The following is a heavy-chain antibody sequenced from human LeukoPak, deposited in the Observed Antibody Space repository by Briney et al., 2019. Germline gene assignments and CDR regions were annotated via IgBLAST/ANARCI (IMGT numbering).Heavy chain of an antibody. Sequence: ASVKVSCKASGGTFSSYAISWVRQAPGQGLEWMGWISGYNGNTNYAQKLQGRVTMTTDTSTSTAYMELRSLRSDDTAVYYCARSVGVTLRNWFDPWGQGTLVTVSS. D-gene: IGHD2-21*02. CDR2: ISGYNGNT. CDR3: ARSVGVTLRNWFDP. CDR1: GGTFSSYA. V-gene: IGHV1-18*01. J-gene: IGHJ5*02.